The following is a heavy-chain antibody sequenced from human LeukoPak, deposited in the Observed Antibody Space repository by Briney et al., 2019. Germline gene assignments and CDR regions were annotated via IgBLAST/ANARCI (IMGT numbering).Heavy chain of an antibody. CDR2: ISAYNGNT. Sequence: ASVKVSCKASGYTFTSYGISWVRQAPGQGLEWMGWISAYNGNTNYAQKLQGRVTMTTDTSTSTAYMELRSLRSDDTAVYYCARVYCSSTSCYNDYWGQGTLVTVSS. CDR1: GYTFTSYG. J-gene: IGHJ4*02. D-gene: IGHD2-2*02. CDR3: ARVYCSSTSCYNDY. V-gene: IGHV1-18*01.